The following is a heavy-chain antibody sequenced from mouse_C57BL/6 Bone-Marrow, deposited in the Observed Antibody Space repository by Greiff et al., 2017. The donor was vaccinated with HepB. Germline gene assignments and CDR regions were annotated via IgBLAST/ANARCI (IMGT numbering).Heavy chain of an antibody. D-gene: IGHD2-12*01. CDR2: ISDGGSYT. CDR1: GFTFSSYA. V-gene: IGHV5-4*03. J-gene: IGHJ3*01. Sequence: DVKLQESGGGLVKPGGSLKLSCAASGFTFSSYAMSWVRQTPEKRLEWVATISDGGSYTYYPDNVKGRFTISRDNAKNNLYLQMSHLKSEDTAMYYCANSSWFAYWGQGTLVTVSA. CDR3: ANSSWFAY.